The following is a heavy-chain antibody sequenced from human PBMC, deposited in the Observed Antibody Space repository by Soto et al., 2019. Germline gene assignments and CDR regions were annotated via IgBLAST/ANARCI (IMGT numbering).Heavy chain of an antibody. CDR1: GFTFSSHA. D-gene: IGHD6-19*01. J-gene: IGHJ4*02. CDR2: ITGSGDST. CDR3: ATDRQFSGRLSAQTSDY. Sequence: EVQLLESGGGLVQPGGSLRLSCSVSGFTFSSHAMSWVRQAPGKGLECVSSITGSGDSTYYADSVKGRFTISRDKSKSALYRLMNSLRAEDTTVYYCATDRQFSGRLSAQTSDYWGQGTQVTVSS. V-gene: IGHV3-23*01.